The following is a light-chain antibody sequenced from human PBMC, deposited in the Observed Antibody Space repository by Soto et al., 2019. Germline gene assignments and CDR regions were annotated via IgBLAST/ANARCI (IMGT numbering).Light chain of an antibody. V-gene: IGKV3-11*01. Sequence: EIVLTQSPATLSLSPGERATLSFMASQSVSSYLAWYQQKPGQAPRLLIYDASNRATGIPARFSGSGSGTDFTLTISSLEPEDFAVYYCQQRSNWPITFGQGTRLEIK. CDR2: DAS. CDR3: QQRSNWPIT. CDR1: QSVSSY. J-gene: IGKJ5*01.